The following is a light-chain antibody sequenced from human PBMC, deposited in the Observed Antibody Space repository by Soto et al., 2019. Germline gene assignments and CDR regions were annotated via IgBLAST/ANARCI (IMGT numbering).Light chain of an antibody. Sequence: SYELTQPLSVSVALGQTARITCGGNNIGTKSVHWYQQKPGQAPVLVIYRDNNRPSGIPERFSGSNSGNTATLTISGAQAGDAADYSCQVWDSSTVVFGGGTKQTVL. V-gene: IGLV3-9*01. CDR3: QVWDSSTVV. J-gene: IGLJ2*01. CDR1: NIGTKS. CDR2: RDN.